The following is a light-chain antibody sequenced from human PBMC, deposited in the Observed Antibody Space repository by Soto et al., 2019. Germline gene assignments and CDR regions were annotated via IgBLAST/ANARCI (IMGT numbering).Light chain of an antibody. J-gene: IGKJ5*01. Sequence: DIVLTQSPGTLSLSPGERATLSCRASQSVSSSYLAWYQQRPGQAPRLLIYGASIRATGIPDRFGGSGSGTVFTLTISRLEPEDFAVYYCQQYGSSPPSITFGQGTRVEIK. CDR2: GAS. V-gene: IGKV3-20*01. CDR1: QSVSSSY. CDR3: QQYGSSPPSIT.